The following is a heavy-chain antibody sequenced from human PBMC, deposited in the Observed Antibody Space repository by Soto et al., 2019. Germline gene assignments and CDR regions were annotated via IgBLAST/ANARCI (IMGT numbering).Heavy chain of an antibody. D-gene: IGHD3-3*01. V-gene: IGHV4-31*03. Sequence: PSETLSLTCTVSGGSISSGGYYWSWIRQHPGRGLEWIGYIYYSGSTYYNPSLKSRVTISVDTSKNQFSLKLSSVTAADTAAYYCARSSKFLESLYYYYGMDVWGQGTTVTVS. CDR2: IYYSGST. CDR1: GGSISSGGYY. CDR3: ARSSKFLESLYYYYGMDV. J-gene: IGHJ6*02.